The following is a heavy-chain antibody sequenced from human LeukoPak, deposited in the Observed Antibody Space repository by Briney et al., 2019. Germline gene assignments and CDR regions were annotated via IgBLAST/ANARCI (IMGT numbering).Heavy chain of an antibody. V-gene: IGHV1-18*01. CDR2: ISAYNGNT. J-gene: IGHJ4*02. Sequence: ASVKVSCKVSGYTLTELFMHWVRQAPGQGLEWMGWISAYNGNTNYAQKLQGRVTMTTDTSTSTAYMELRSLRSDDTAVYYCARGGFDYWGQGTLVTVSS. CDR1: GYTLTELF. CDR3: ARGGFDY.